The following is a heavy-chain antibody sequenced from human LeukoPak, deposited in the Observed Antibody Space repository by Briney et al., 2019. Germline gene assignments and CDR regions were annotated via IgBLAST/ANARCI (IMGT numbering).Heavy chain of an antibody. J-gene: IGHJ3*02. CDR2: ISSSGSTI. V-gene: IGHV3-11*01. CDR1: GFTFSDYY. Sequence: PGGSLRLSCAASGFTFSDYYMSWIRQAPGKGLEWVSYISSSGSTIYYADSVKGRFTISRDNAKNSLYLQMNSLRAEDTAVYYCARGRIVVVPAAIRHDAFDIWGQGTIVTVSS. D-gene: IGHD2-2*02. CDR3: ARGRIVVVPAAIRHDAFDI.